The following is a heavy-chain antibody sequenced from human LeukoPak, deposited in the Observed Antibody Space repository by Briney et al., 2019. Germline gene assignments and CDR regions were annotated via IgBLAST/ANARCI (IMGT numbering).Heavy chain of an antibody. J-gene: IGHJ4*02. V-gene: IGHV3-30*02. Sequence: GGSLRLSCAASGFTLSSYGMHWVRQAPGKGLEWVTFIRDDGSNKYYADSVKGRFIISRDNSKNTLYVQMNSLRAEDTAVYYCAKDASGYEFDYWGQGTLVTVSS. CDR2: IRDDGSNK. CDR3: AKDASGYEFDY. CDR1: GFTLSSYG. D-gene: IGHD5-12*01.